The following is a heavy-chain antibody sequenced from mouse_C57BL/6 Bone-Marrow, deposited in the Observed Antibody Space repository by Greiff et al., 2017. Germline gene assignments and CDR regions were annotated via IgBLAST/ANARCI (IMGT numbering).Heavy chain of an antibody. J-gene: IGHJ4*01. CDR1: GYTFTSYW. Sequence: QVQLQQPGTELVKPGASVKLSCKASGYTFTSYWMHWVKQRPGKGLEWIGNINPSNGGTKYNEKFKSKATLTVDKSSSTAYMQLSSLTSEDSAVYDCAIVTYYYGSSYAYYAMDNWCQGTAVTVTS. V-gene: IGHV1-53*01. D-gene: IGHD1-1*01. CDR3: AIVTYYYGSSYAYYAMDN. CDR2: INPSNGGT.